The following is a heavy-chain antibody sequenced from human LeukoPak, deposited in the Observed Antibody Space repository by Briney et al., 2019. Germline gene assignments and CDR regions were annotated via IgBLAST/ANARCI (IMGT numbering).Heavy chain of an antibody. D-gene: IGHD3-10*01. CDR3: AREPPGTYYYYYGMDV. Sequence: PVKVSCKASGGTFSSYAISWVRQAPGQGLEWMGGIIPIFGTANYAQKFQGRVTITADESTSTAYMELSSLRSEDTAVYYCAREPPGTYYYYYGMDVWGQGTTVTVSS. J-gene: IGHJ6*02. CDR1: GGTFSSYA. CDR2: IIPIFGTA. V-gene: IGHV1-69*13.